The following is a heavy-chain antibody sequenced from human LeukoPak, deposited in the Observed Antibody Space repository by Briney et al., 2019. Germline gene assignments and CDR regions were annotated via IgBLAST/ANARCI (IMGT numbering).Heavy chain of an antibody. CDR3: ARDNSVGDIAWWFDP. J-gene: IGHJ5*02. Sequence: ASVKVSCKASGYTFTSHYMHWVRQAPGQGLEWMGLINPSGSSTLYAQKFQGRVTMTRDMSTATDYMELSSLRSEDTAVYYCARDNSVGDIAWWFDPWGQGTLVTVSS. D-gene: IGHD3-16*02. CDR1: GYTFTSHY. CDR2: INPSGSST. V-gene: IGHV1-46*01.